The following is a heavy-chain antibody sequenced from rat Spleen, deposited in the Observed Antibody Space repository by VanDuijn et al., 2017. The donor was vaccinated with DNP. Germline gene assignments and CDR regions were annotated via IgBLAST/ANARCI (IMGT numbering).Heavy chain of an antibody. CDR2: IVYDGSGS. CDR3: VTQGSISSTSTGAMDV. CDR1: GFTFSDYS. D-gene: IGHD1-5*01. Sequence: EVQLVESGGGLVQPGRSLKLSCAASGFTFSDYSMAWVRQAPKKGLEWVATIVYDGSGSYYGDSVTGRFTISRDNAKSNLYLQMDNLRSEETATYYCVTQGSISSTSTGAMDVWGQGTSVTVSS. V-gene: IGHV5S10*01. J-gene: IGHJ4*01.